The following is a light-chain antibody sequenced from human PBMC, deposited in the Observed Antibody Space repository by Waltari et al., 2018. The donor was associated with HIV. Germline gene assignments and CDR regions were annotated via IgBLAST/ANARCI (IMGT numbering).Light chain of an antibody. CDR2: GNN. V-gene: IGLV1-40*01. CDR3: QSYDSSLRGYV. J-gene: IGLJ1*01. CDR1: SSHIGAAYH. Sequence: QSVLTPPPSVSGAPGPRVTISCTGSSSHIGAAYHVPLYQHLPGTTPKLLIYGNNNRPSGVPDRFSGSKSGTSASRAITGLQAEDEADYYCQSYDSSLRGYVFGTGTKVTVL.